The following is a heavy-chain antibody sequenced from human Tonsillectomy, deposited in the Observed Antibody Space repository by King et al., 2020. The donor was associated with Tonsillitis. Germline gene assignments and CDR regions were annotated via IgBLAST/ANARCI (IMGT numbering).Heavy chain of an antibody. CDR1: GFTFSNYA. J-gene: IGHJ5*02. Sequence: VQLVESGGGVVQPGRSLRLSCAASGFTFSNYAMHWVRQAPGKGLEWVAVISYDGSNKHYADSVKGRFTISRDNSKSTLYLQMNSLGAEDTAMYYCARRIEDISGFDAWFDPWGQGTLVTVSS. D-gene: IGHD5-18*01. CDR2: ISYDGSNK. V-gene: IGHV3-30*01. CDR3: ARRIEDISGFDAWFDP.